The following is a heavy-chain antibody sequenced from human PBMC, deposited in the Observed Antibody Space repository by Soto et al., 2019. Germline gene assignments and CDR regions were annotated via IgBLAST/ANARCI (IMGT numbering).Heavy chain of an antibody. J-gene: IGHJ4*02. CDR3: ARNISTYFDS. D-gene: IGHD3-9*01. V-gene: IGHV4-38-2*01. CDR2: VYYSGST. Sequence: PSETLSLTCAVSGYSISSGDCWGWIRQAPGKGLEWIGSVYYSGSTHYEPSLRGRIAISVDTLKSQFSLRLTSVTAADTAMYFCARNISTYFDSWGQGIPVTVSS. CDR1: GYSISSGDC.